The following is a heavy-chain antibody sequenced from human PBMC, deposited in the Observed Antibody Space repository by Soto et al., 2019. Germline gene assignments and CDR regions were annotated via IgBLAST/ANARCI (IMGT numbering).Heavy chain of an antibody. CDR2: ISYDGSNK. Sequence: PGGSLRLSCAASGFTFSSYAMHWVRQAPGKGLEWVAVISYDGSNKYYADSVKGRFTISRDNSKNTLYLQMNSLRAEDTAVYYCARDNPGGDAFDIWGQGTMVTVSS. CDR3: ARDNPGGDAFDI. J-gene: IGHJ3*02. V-gene: IGHV3-30-3*01. CDR1: GFTFSSYA.